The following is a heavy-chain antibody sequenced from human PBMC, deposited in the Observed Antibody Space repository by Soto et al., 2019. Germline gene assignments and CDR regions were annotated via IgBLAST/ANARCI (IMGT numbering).Heavy chain of an antibody. CDR2: IKSKTDGGTT. Sequence: EVQLVESGGGLVKPGGSLRLSCAASGFTFSNAWMSWVRQAPGKGLEWVGRIKSKTDGGTTDYAAPVKGRFTISRDDSQNTLYLQMNSLKTEDTAVYYCTTTPYVLYDFWSGYPPTNWFDPWGQGTLVTVSS. CDR3: TTTPYVLYDFWSGYPPTNWFDP. CDR1: GFTFSNAW. D-gene: IGHD3-3*01. V-gene: IGHV3-15*01. J-gene: IGHJ5*02.